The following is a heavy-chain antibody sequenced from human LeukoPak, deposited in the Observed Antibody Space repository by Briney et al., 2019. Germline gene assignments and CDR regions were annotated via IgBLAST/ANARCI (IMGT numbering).Heavy chain of an antibody. J-gene: IGHJ5*02. CDR2: MNPNSGNT. V-gene: IGHV1-8*03. CDR1: GYTFSNYD. CDR3: ARTHYYDSVYINWFDH. Sequence: ASVKVSCKASGYTFSNYDINWVRQATGQGVEWMGWMNPNSGNTGYEQKFQGRVTLTRNRATRTDYMELTSLRSEDTAVYYCARTHYYDSVYINWFDHWGQGTLVTVSS. D-gene: IGHD3-22*01.